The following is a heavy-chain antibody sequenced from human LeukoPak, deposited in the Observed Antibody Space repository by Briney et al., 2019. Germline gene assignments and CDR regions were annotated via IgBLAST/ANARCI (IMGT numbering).Heavy chain of an antibody. CDR2: INPNSGGT. CDR1: GYTFTGYY. J-gene: IGHJ5*02. V-gene: IGHV1-2*02. Sequence: ASVKVSCKASGYTFTGYYMHWVRQAPGQGLEWMGWINPNSGGTNYAQKFQGRVTMTRDTSISTAYMELSRLRSDDTAVYYCARDLNDYNNSGWFDPWGQGTLVTVSS. D-gene: IGHD4-11*01. CDR3: ARDLNDYNNSGWFDP.